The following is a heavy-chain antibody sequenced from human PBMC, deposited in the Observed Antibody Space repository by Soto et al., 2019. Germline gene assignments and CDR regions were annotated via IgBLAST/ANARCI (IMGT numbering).Heavy chain of an antibody. CDR1: GFTFSSYA. Sequence: QVQLVESGGGVVQPGRSLRLSCAASGFTFSSYAMHWVRQAPGKGLEWVAVISYDGSNKYYADSVKGRFTISRDNSKNTLYLQMNSLRAEDTAVYYCARDRVLLWFGGGMDVWGHGTTVTVSS. V-gene: IGHV3-30-3*01. J-gene: IGHJ6*02. CDR3: ARDRVLLWFGGGMDV. CDR2: ISYDGSNK. D-gene: IGHD3-10*01.